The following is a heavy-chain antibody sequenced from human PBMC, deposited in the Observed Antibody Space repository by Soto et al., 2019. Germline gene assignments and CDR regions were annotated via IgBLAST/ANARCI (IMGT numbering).Heavy chain of an antibody. CDR2: IYHSGST. Sequence: PSETLSLTCAVSGGSISSSNWWSWVRQPPGKGLEWIGEIYHSGSTNYDPSLRGRVSMSLDTSKNQVSLNVTSVTAADTAVYYCAATPRYWGQGRLVTVSS. V-gene: IGHV4-4*02. J-gene: IGHJ4*02. D-gene: IGHD2-15*01. CDR3: AATPRY. CDR1: GGSISSSNW.